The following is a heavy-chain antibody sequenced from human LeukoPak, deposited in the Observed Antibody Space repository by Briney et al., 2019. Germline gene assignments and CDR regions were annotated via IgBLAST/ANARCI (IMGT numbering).Heavy chain of an antibody. V-gene: IGHV7-4-1*02. CDR2: NTNTGNP. D-gene: IGHD3-22*01. J-gene: IGHJ4*02. CDR3: ARESPYDSSGYYYGY. Sequence: NTNTGNPTYAQGFTGRFVFSLDTSVSTAYLQISSLKAEDTAVYYCARESPYDSSGYYYGYWGQGTLVTVSS.